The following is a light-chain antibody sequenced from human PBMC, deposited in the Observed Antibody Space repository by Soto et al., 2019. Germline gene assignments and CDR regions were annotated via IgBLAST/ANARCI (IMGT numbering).Light chain of an antibody. J-gene: IGLJ2*01. Sequence: QSVLTQPASVSGSPGQSITISCTGTSSDVGGYNYVSWYQQHPGKAPKLMIYDVSNRPSGVSNRFSGSKSGNTASLTISGLQVEDEADYYCSSYTSSSIVVFGGGTKLTVL. V-gene: IGLV2-14*01. CDR2: DVS. CDR1: SSDVGGYNY. CDR3: SSYTSSSIVV.